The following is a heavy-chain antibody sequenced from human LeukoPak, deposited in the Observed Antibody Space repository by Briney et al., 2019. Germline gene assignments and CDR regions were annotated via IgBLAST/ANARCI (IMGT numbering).Heavy chain of an antibody. CDR1: GFILSTYA. V-gene: IGHV3-23*01. CDR2: ISGSGVNT. D-gene: IGHD6-13*01. Sequence: PGGSLRLSCAAPGFILSTYAMSWVRQAPGKGLEWVSTISGSGVNTYYADSVKGRFTISRDNSKNTLYLQMNSLRAEDTAVYYCAKDLRYSSSWSYFDCWGQGTLVTVSS. CDR3: AKDLRYSSSWSYFDC. J-gene: IGHJ4*02.